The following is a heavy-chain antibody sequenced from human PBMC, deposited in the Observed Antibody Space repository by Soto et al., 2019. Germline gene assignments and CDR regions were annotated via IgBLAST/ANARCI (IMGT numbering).Heavy chain of an antibody. CDR1: ADMVSSNRAA. J-gene: IGHJ5*02. CDR3: LSTPVPGTLDL. Sequence: SQTLSLTCAFSADMVSSNRAAWNWVRQSPSGGLEWLGRTYYRSKWYNDYAVSVKSRITINPDTSKNQFSLQLNSVTPVDTAVYYCLSTPVPGTLDLWGQGALVTVSS. V-gene: IGHV6-1*01. D-gene: IGHD1-1*01. CDR2: TYYRSKWYN.